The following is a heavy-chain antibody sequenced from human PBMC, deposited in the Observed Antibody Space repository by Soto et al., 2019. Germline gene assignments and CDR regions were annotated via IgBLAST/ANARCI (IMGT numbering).Heavy chain of an antibody. D-gene: IGHD1-26*01. CDR2: IYYSGST. J-gene: IGHJ5*02. CDR1: GGSISSYY. CDR3: ARAVGATTRSYNWFDP. V-gene: IGHV4-59*01. Sequence: SETLSLTCTVSGGSISSYYWSWIRQPPGKGLEWIGYIYYSGSTNYNPSLKSRVTISVDTSKNQFSLKLSSVTAADTAVYYCARAVGATTRSYNWFDPWGQGTLVTVSS.